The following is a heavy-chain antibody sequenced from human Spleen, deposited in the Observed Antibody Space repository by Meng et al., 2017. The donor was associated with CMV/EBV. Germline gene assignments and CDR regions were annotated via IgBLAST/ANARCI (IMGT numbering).Heavy chain of an antibody. CDR1: GFIFSSYG. CDR2: IRYDGSNK. CDR3: AKDSGFSSSRENWFDP. D-gene: IGHD6-13*01. Sequence: GESLKISCAASGFIFSSYGMHWVRQAPGKGLEWVAFIRYDGSNKYYADSVKGRFTISRDNSKNTLYLQMNSLRAEDTAVYYCAKDSGFSSSRENWFDPWGQGTLVTVSS. V-gene: IGHV3-30*02. J-gene: IGHJ5*02.